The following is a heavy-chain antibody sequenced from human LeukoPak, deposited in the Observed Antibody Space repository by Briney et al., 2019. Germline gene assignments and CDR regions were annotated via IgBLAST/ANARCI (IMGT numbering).Heavy chain of an antibody. D-gene: IGHD2-2*01. J-gene: IGHJ4*02. CDR3: ARQHCSSTSCYDDY. CDR1: GYSFTSYW. CDR2: IYPGDSDT. Sequence: GESLKISCKGSGYSFTSYWIGWVRQMPGKGLEWMGIIYPGDSDTRYSPSFQGQVSISADKSISTAYRHWSSLKASNTAMYYCARQHCSSTSCYDDYWGQGTLVTVSS. V-gene: IGHV5-51*01.